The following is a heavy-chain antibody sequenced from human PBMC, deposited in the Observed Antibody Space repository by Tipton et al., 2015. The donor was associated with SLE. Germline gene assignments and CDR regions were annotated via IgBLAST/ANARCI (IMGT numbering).Heavy chain of an antibody. CDR2: ISGSGGST. Sequence: SLRLSCAGSGFTFRSYSMSWVRQAPGKGLEWVSAISGSGGSTYYADSVKGRFTISRDNSKNTLYLQMNSLRAEDTAVYYCAKDVTYYYDSSGYWGQGTLVTVSS. J-gene: IGHJ4*02. CDR1: GFTFRSYS. CDR3: AKDVTYYYDSSGY. V-gene: IGHV3-23*01. D-gene: IGHD3-22*01.